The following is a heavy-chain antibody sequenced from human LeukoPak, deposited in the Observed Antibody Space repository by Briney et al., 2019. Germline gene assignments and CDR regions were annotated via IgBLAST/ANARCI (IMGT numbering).Heavy chain of an antibody. Sequence: PSETLSLTRTVSGGSISSYYWSWIRQPPGKGLEGIGYIYYSGSTNYNPSLKSRVTISVDTSKNQFSLKQSAVTAADTAVYYCARSEAEGRGVFDYWGQGTLVTVSS. CDR1: GGSISSYY. V-gene: IGHV4-59*08. CDR2: IYYSGST. J-gene: IGHJ4*02. CDR3: ARSEAEGRGVFDY. D-gene: IGHD3-10*01.